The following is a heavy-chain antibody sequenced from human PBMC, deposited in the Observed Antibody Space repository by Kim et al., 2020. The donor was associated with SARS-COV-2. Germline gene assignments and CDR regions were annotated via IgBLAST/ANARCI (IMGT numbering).Heavy chain of an antibody. CDR1: GFSLGGHW. CDR2: IFGDGTYI. J-gene: IGHJ4*02. Sequence: GGSLRLSCAASGFSLGGHWMHWVRQAPGKGLLWVSRIFGDGTYISYADSVKGRFTISRDNAKNTLYLQMNSLRAEDTAVYYCASRLGADRKGYVDNWGQG. V-gene: IGHV3-74*01. D-gene: IGHD6-13*01. CDR3: ASRLGADRKGYVDN.